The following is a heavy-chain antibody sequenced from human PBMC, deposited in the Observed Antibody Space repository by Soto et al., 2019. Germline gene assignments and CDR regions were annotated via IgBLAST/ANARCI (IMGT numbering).Heavy chain of an antibody. CDR1: GFTFSTYG. Sequence: GGSLRLSCAASGFTFSTYGMHWVRQAPGKGLEWVAVISNDGSRKYYADSVKGRFTISRDNSKNTLYLQMNSLRAEDTAVYYCAMAGYCTNGVCYSYFYFGMDVWGQGTTVTVSS. D-gene: IGHD2-8*01. J-gene: IGHJ6*02. CDR3: AMAGYCTNGVCYSYFYFGMDV. CDR2: ISNDGSRK. V-gene: IGHV3-30*03.